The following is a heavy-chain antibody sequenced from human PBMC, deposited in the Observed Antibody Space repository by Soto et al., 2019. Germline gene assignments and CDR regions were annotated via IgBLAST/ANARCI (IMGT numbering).Heavy chain of an antibody. J-gene: IGHJ6*03. Sequence: SETLSLTCAVYGGSFSGYYWSWICQPPGKGLEWIGEINHSGSTNYNPSLKSRVTISVDTSKTQFSLKLSSVTAADTAVYYCARKYCSGGSCYPEPTYYYYYMDVWGKGTTVTVSS. CDR2: INHSGST. CDR1: GGSFSGYY. D-gene: IGHD2-15*01. CDR3: ARKYCSGGSCYPEPTYYYYYMDV. V-gene: IGHV4-34*01.